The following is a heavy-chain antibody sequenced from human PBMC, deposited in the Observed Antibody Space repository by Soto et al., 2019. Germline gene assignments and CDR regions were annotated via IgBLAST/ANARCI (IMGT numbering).Heavy chain of an antibody. CDR3: ARQDGDYYYYYYGMDV. D-gene: IGHD4-17*01. CDR2: IYYSGST. J-gene: IGHJ6*02. CDR1: GGSISSSSYY. Sequence: TSETLSLTCTVSGGSISSSSYYWGWIRQPPGKGLEWIGSIYYSGSTYYNPSLKSRVTISVDTSKNQFSLKLSSVTAADTAVYYCARQDGDYYYYYYGMDVWGQGTTVTVSS. V-gene: IGHV4-39*01.